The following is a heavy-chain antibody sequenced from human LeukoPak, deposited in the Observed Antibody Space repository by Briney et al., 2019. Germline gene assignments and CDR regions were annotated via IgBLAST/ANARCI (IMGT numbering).Heavy chain of an antibody. D-gene: IGHD4-17*01. J-gene: IGHJ4*02. CDR2: INTFGTTA. CDR3: ATVTTSNGDY. Sequence: GGSLRLSCAVSGFTFSSYWMNWVRQVPGKGLVWVSHINTFGTTATYADSVKGRFTISRDNANNTLYLQMNSLRAEDTAVYYCATVTTSNGDYWGQGTLVTVSS. V-gene: IGHV3-74*01. CDR1: GFTFSSYW.